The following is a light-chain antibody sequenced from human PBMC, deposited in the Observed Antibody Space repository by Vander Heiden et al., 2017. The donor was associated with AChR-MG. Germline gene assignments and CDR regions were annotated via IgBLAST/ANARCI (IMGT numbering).Light chain of an antibody. CDR2: GNS. CDR1: SSNIGAGYD. J-gene: IGLJ2*01. V-gene: IGLV1-40*01. CDR3: QSYDSSLSGSVV. Sequence: QSVLTPPPSVSGAPGQRVTISCTGSSSNIGAGYDVHWYQQLPGTAPKRLIYGNSNRPSGVPDRFSGSKSGTSASLAITGLQAEDEADYYCQSYDSSLSGSVVFGGGTKLTVL.